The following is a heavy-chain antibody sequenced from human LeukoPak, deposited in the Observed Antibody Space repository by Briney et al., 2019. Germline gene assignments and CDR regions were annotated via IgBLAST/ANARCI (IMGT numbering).Heavy chain of an antibody. Sequence: GASVKVSCKAPGYTFTSYGISWVRQAPGQGLEWMGWISAYNGNTNYAQKLQGRVTMTTDTSTSTAYMELRSLRSDDTAVYYCARGVSSSGVWGLWLPTYAFDIWGQGTMVTVSS. CDR3: ARGVSSSGVWGLWLPTYAFDI. CDR1: GYTFTSYG. V-gene: IGHV1-18*01. J-gene: IGHJ3*02. D-gene: IGHD3-10*01. CDR2: ISAYNGNT.